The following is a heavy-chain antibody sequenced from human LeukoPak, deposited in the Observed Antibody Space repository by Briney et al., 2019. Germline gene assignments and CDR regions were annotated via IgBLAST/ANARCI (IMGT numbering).Heavy chain of an antibody. Sequence: SETLSLTCAVYVGSFSGYYWSWIRQPPGKGLEWIGEINHSGSTNYNPSLKSRVTTSVDTSKKQFSLQLGSVNDADTGVYYCARGGSSWSLSPSDYFQHWGQGTLVTVSS. CDR3: ARGGSSWSLSPSDYFQH. CDR1: VGSFSGYY. D-gene: IGHD6-13*01. CDR2: INHSGST. V-gene: IGHV4-34*01. J-gene: IGHJ1*01.